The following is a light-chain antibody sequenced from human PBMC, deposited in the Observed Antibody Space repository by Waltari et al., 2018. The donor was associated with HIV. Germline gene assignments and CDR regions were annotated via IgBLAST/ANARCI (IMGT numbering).Light chain of an antibody. CDR3: GTGGDGLIGLLV. Sequence: QSVLTQPPSASGTPGQRVTISCSGSSSNIGSSYVYWYQHLPGTAPKLLMYWNKKRPSGVPARLSASYTAASASLVVSGGRSYEEDDYYYGTGGDGLIGLLVFGGGTKLTVL. V-gene: IGLV1-47*01. CDR2: WNK. J-gene: IGLJ3*02. CDR1: SSNIGSSY.